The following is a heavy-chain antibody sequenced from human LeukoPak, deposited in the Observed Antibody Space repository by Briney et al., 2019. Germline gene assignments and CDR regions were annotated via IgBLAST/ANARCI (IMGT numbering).Heavy chain of an antibody. D-gene: IGHD1-1*01. CDR2: INPNSGAT. J-gene: IGHJ4*02. CDR1: GYTFTGYY. CDR3: ARTTDLTRFDY. V-gene: IGHV1-2*02. Sequence: ASVKVSCKASGYTFTGYYLHWVRQAPGQGLEWMGWINPNSGATNYAQNFQGRVTMTRDTSFSTAYMDLSRLRSDDTAVYYCARTTDLTRFDYWGQGTLVTVSS.